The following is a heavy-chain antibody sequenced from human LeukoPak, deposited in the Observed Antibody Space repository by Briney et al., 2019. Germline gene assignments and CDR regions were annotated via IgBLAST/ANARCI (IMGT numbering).Heavy chain of an antibody. Sequence: PSETLSLTCTVSGGSLSSSSYYWGWIRQAPGKGLEWIGSIYYSGSTYYNPSLKSRVTISVDTSKNQFSLKLSSVTAADTAVYYCAPVFSGNYDILTGYNPPAYWGQGTLVTVSS. CDR1: GGSLSSSSYY. J-gene: IGHJ4*02. D-gene: IGHD3-9*01. V-gene: IGHV4-39*07. CDR2: IYYSGST. CDR3: APVFSGNYDILTGYNPPAY.